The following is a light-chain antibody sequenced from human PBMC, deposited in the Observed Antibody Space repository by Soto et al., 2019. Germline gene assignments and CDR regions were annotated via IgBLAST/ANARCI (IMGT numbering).Light chain of an antibody. J-gene: IGLJ2*01. CDR1: SGDVGAYNY. Sequence: QSALTQPRSVSGSPGQSVTISCTGTSGDVGAYNYVSWSQQYPGKAPKLIIYDVDKRPSGVPERFSGSKSGNTASLTISGLQAEDDADYYCCSYAGRLLVVSGGGTKLTVL. V-gene: IGLV2-11*01. CDR3: CSYAGRLLVV. CDR2: DVD.